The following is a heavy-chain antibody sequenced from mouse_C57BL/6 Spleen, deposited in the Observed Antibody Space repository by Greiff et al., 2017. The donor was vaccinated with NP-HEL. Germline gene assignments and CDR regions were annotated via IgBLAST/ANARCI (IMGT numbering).Heavy chain of an antibody. CDR3: ARIYYDYLRGAMDY. Sequence: EVHLVESGPELVKPGASVKISCKASGYSFTGYYMNWVKQSPEKSLEWIGEINPSTGGTTYNQKFKAKATLTVDKSSSTAYMQLKSLTSEDSAVYYCARIYYDYLRGAMDYWGQGTSVTVSS. D-gene: IGHD2-4*01. J-gene: IGHJ4*01. V-gene: IGHV1-42*01. CDR1: GYSFTGYY. CDR2: INPSTGGT.